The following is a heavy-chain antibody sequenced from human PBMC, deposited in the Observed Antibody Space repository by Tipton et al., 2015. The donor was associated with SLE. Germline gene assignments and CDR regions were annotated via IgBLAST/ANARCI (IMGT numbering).Heavy chain of an antibody. CDR3: ARDQPLFDY. J-gene: IGHJ4*02. V-gene: IGHV3-11*04. CDR2: MSSSGNII. Sequence: SLRLSCAASGFIFSDYYMSWIRQAPGKGREWVSYMSSSGNIIYYADSVKGRFTISRDNAKNSLYLQMNSLRADDTAVYYCARDQPLFDYWGQGTLVSVSS. CDR1: GFIFSDYY.